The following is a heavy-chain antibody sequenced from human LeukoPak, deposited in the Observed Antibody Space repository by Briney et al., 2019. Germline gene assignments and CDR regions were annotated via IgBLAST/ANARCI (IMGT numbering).Heavy chain of an antibody. Sequence: ASVKVSCKASGYTFTGYYMHRVRQAPGQGLEWMGWINPNSGNTNYAQKLQGRVTMTTDTSTSTAYMELSSLRSEDTAVYYCARGVSSSWYHDAFDIWGQGTMVTVSS. J-gene: IGHJ3*02. CDR2: INPNSGNT. CDR1: GYTFTGYY. CDR3: ARGVSSSWYHDAFDI. D-gene: IGHD6-13*01. V-gene: IGHV1-2*02.